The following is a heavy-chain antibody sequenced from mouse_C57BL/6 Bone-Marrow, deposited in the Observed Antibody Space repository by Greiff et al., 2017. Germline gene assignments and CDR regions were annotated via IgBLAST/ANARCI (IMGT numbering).Heavy chain of an antibody. D-gene: IGHD1-1*01. CDR1: GYTFTDYY. J-gene: IGHJ4*01. CDR3: ARSTGSSYNYAMDY. Sequence: QVQLQQSGAELVRPGASVKLSCKASGYTFTDYYINWVKQRPGQGLEWIARIYPGSGNTYYNEKFKGKATLTAEKSSSTAYMQLSSLTSEDSAVYFCARSTGSSYNYAMDYWGQGTSVTVSS. CDR2: IYPGSGNT. V-gene: IGHV1-76*01.